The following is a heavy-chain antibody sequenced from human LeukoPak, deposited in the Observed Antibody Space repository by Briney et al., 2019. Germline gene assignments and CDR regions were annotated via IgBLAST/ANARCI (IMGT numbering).Heavy chain of an antibody. CDR1: GGSFSGYY. J-gene: IGHJ6*02. Sequence: SETLSLTCAVYGGSFSGYYWSWIRQPPGKGLEWIGEINHSGSTNYNPSLKSRVTISVDTSKNQFSLKLSSVTAADTAVYYCARGRYCSSTSCRHPPHYYYGMDVWGQGTTVTVSS. D-gene: IGHD2-2*01. CDR2: INHSGST. CDR3: ARGRYCSSTSCRHPPHYYYGMDV. V-gene: IGHV4-34*01.